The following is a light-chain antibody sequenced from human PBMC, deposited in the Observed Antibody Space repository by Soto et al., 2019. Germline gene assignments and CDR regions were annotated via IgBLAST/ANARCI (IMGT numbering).Light chain of an antibody. Sequence: ETVLTQSPATLSLSPGERATLSCRASQSGGSDLAWYQQKPGQAPRLLIYDISSRATGTPARFSGSGFGTDFSLTINSLEPEDFAVYFCQQRDAWPLTFGGGTKVET. CDR3: QQRDAWPLT. V-gene: IGKV3-11*01. J-gene: IGKJ4*01. CDR1: QSGGSD. CDR2: DIS.